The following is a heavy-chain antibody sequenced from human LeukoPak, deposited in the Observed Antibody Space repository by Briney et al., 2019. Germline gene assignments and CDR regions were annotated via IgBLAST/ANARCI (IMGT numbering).Heavy chain of an antibody. CDR3: ARGGGYSSSWYPDY. CDR1: GGSISNYY. D-gene: IGHD6-13*01. CDR2: IYYSGST. J-gene: IGHJ4*02. Sequence: PSETLSLTCTVSGGSISNYYWSWIRQPPGKGLEWIGYIYYSGSTNYNPSLKSRVTISVDTSKNQFSLKLSSVTAADTAVYYCARGGGYSSSWYPDYWGQGTLVTVSS. V-gene: IGHV4-59*01.